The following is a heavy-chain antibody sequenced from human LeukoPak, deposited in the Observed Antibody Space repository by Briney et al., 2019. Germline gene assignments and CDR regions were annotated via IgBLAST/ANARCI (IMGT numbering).Heavy chain of an antibody. J-gene: IGHJ4*02. CDR2: ISSSSSYI. V-gene: IGHV3-21*01. CDR3: ARALTVKGSSGWLVDY. D-gene: IGHD6-19*01. CDR1: GFTFSSYS. Sequence: PGVSLRLSCAASGFTFSSYSMNWVRQAPGKGLEWVSSISSSSSYIYYADSVKGRFTISRDNAKNSLYLQMNSLRAEDTAVYYCARALTVKGSSGWLVDYWGQGTLVTVSS.